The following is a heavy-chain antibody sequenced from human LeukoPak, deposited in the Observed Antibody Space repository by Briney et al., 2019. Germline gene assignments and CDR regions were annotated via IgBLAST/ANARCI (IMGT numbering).Heavy chain of an antibody. Sequence: PGGSLRLSCVASGFTFSSYWMHWVRQVPGKGLVWVSRINSDGYSINYADSVKGRFTISRDNAKNTLYLQMNSLRAEDTAVYYCGRATWGSYFDYWGQGTLVTVSS. CDR1: GFTFSSYW. V-gene: IGHV3-74*01. D-gene: IGHD7-27*01. CDR2: INSDGYSI. CDR3: GRATWGSYFDY. J-gene: IGHJ4*02.